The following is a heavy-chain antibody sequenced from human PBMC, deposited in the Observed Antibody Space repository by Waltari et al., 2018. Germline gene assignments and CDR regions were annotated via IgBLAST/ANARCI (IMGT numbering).Heavy chain of an antibody. CDR3: ARVRRFGELYGMDV. Sequence: QAPGQGLEWMGGIIPIFGTAIYANKFQGRVTITADESTSTAYMELSSLRSEDTAVYYCARVRRFGELYGMDVWGQGTTVTVSS. J-gene: IGHJ6*02. D-gene: IGHD3-10*01. V-gene: IGHV1-69*01. CDR2: IIPIFGTA.